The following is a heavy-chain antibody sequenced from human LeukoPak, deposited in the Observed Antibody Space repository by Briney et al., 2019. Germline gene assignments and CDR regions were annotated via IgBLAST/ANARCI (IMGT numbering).Heavy chain of an antibody. CDR3: ASLYCSSTSCPNFDY. CDR1: GFTFSSYA. CDR2: ISGSGGST. D-gene: IGHD2-2*01. Sequence: GGSLRLSCAASGFTFSSYAMSWVRQAPGKGLEWVSAISGSGGSTYYADSVKGRFTISRDNSKNTLYLQMNSLRAEDTAVYYCASLYCSSTSCPNFDYWGQGALVTVSS. V-gene: IGHV3-23*01. J-gene: IGHJ4*02.